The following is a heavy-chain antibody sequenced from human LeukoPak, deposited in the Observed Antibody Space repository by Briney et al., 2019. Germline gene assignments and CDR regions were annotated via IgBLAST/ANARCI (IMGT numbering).Heavy chain of an antibody. CDR2: ISAYNGNT. CDR3: ARGVSSGWYSGYYYYYMDV. CDR1: GYTFTSDG. Sequence: ASVKVSCKASGYTFTSDGISWVRQAPGQGLEWMGWISAYNGNTNYAQKLQGRVTMTTDTSTSTAYMELRSLRSDDTAVYYCARGVSSGWYSGYYYYYMDVWGKGTTVTVSS. J-gene: IGHJ6*03. D-gene: IGHD6-19*01. V-gene: IGHV1-18*01.